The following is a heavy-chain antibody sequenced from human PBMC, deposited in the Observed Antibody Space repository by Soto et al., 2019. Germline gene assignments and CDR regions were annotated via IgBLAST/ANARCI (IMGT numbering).Heavy chain of an antibody. V-gene: IGHV6-1*01. CDR2: TYYRSKWYN. D-gene: IGHD6-13*01. Sequence: SQTLSLTCAISGDSVSSNSAAWNWIRQSPSRGLEWLGRTYYRSKWYNDYAVSVKSRITINPDTSKNQFSLQLNSVTPEDTAVYYCAREPEFLVSSSWFYYYYYYMDVWGKGTTVTVSS. J-gene: IGHJ6*03. CDR1: GDSVSSNSAA. CDR3: AREPEFLVSSSWFYYYYYYMDV.